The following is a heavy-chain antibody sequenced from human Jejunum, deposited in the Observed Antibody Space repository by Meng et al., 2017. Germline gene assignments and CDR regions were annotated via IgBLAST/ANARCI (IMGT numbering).Heavy chain of an antibody. CDR2: TYYRSKWYS. V-gene: IGHV6-1*01. J-gene: IGHJ4*02. CDR1: GDSVSSNSAA. D-gene: IGHD6-19*01. Sequence: QVHVPQSGPGLVKPSQTLSLTRAISGDSVSSNSAAWNWIRQSPSRGFEGLGRTYYRSKWYSDYAVSVKSRITINTDTSKNQLSLQLNSVTPEDTAVYYCARKAVAVGTFDYWGQGTLVTVSS. CDR3: ARKAVAVGTFDY.